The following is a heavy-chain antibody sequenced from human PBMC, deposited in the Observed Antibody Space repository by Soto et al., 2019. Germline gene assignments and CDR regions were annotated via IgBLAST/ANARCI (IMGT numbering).Heavy chain of an antibody. D-gene: IGHD2-2*01. CDR2: MNPNSGNT. CDR1: GYTFTSYD. CDR3: ARGPCVVVPAAGTLYYYYHYMDV. J-gene: IGHJ6*03. V-gene: IGHV1-8*01. Sequence: GASVKVSCKASGYTFTSYDINWVRQATGQGLEWMGWMNPNSGNTGYAQKFQGRVTMTRNTSISTAYMELSSLRSEDTAVYYCARGPCVVVPAAGTLYYYYHYMDVWGKGTTVTVSS.